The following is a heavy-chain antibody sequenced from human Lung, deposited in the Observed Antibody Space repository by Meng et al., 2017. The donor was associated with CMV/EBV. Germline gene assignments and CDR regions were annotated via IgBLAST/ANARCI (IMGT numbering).Heavy chain of an antibody. V-gene: IGHV1-69*05. Sequence: SVXVSCKASGGTYSTYGISWVRQAPGQGLEWMGGIITLFGTPNYAQRFQGRVTITTDESTSTTYMELRSLRSEDTAVYYCARSLMTTVTTLGYWGQGTXVTVSS. CDR2: IITLFGTP. J-gene: IGHJ4*02. D-gene: IGHD4-17*01. CDR1: GGTYSTYG. CDR3: ARSLMTTVTTLGY.